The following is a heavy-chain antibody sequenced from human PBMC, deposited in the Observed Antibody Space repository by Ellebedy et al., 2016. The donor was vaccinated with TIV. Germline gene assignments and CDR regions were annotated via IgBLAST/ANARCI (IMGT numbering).Heavy chain of an antibody. D-gene: IGHD6-13*01. V-gene: IGHV4-34*01. CDR2: IDHTGNT. J-gene: IGHJ5*01. CDR1: GESLSGYY. Sequence: MPSETLSLTCAVYGESLSGYYWNWIRQPPGKGLEWIGEIDHTGNTNYNPSLKSRVTISVDTSKNQFSLNLTSVTAADTAVYYCARGYSKVLIDSWGQGTLVTVSS. CDR3: ARGYSKVLIDS.